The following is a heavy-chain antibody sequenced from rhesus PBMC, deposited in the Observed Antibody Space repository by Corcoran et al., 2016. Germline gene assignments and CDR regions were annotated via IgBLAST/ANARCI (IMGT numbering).Heavy chain of an antibody. J-gene: IGHJ4*01. Sequence: QVQLVQSGAEVKKPGASVKLSCKASGYTFTSYYIHWVRQAPEQVLDWMGWINPSNGKTGYAQKCQGRDTMTRETSTSTAYMELNRLRSEDTAVYYCARAAGDYWGQGVLVTVSS. CDR2: INPSNGKT. CDR3: ARAAGDY. V-gene: IGHV1S9*01. CDR1: GYTFTSYY.